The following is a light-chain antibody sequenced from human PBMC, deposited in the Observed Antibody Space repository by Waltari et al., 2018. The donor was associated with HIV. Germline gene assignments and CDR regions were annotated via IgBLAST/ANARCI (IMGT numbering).Light chain of an antibody. CDR2: EVS. V-gene: IGLV2-14*01. Sequence: QPAPIQPASVSGSPGQPLPFPCTGTSSDIAPYQSLSWYPQSPGKAPKLMIYEVSNRPSGVSNRFSGSKSGNTASLTISGLQAEDEADYYCSSYISTTTLFGTGTKVTVL. CDR3: SSYISTTTL. CDR1: SSDIAPYQS. J-gene: IGLJ1*01.